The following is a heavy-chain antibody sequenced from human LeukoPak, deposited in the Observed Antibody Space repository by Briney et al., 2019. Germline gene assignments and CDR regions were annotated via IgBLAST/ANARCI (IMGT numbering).Heavy chain of an antibody. J-gene: IGHJ2*01. CDR3: ARDVCYYDNNDYGERTCYWYIDL. D-gene: IGHD3-22*01. V-gene: IGHV4-39*07. CDR1: GASISNTNYY. CDR2: LYSSGNT. Sequence: SETLSLTCTVSGASISNTNYYWGWIRQPPGKGLEWIGSLYSSGNTYYNPSLKSRVTLSVDTSKNQFSLKLSSVTAADTAVYFCARDVCYYDNNDYGERTCYWYIDLWGRGTLVTVSS.